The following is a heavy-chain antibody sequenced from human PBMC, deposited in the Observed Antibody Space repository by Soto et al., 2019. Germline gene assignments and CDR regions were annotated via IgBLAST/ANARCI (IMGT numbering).Heavy chain of an antibody. CDR2: INTYKGNI. CDR3: ARERGGYKHFDY. CDR1: GYTFTDYG. J-gene: IGHJ4*02. Sequence: QVQLVQSGAEVKKPGASVRVSCKSSGYTFTDYGITWVRQAPGQGLEWMGWINTYKGNINYAQRLQGRVTTTTDTSTTTAYMELRSLTSDDTAVYYCARERGGYKHFDYWGQGALVPVSS. D-gene: IGHD1-26*01. V-gene: IGHV1-18*01.